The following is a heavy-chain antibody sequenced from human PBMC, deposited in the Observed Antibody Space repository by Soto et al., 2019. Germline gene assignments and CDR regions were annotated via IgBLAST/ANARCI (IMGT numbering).Heavy chain of an antibody. J-gene: IGHJ4*02. Sequence: QVQLVESGGGLVKPGGSLRLSCAGSGFTFSDYYLSWIRQAPGKGLEWVSYISETSLAIYYRDSVKGRFTISRDNAKNTLYLQMNSLRDEDTAVYYCATLQLGREEVFDSWGQGTLVTVSS. CDR2: ISETSLAI. D-gene: IGHD1-1*01. V-gene: IGHV3-11*04. CDR3: ATLQLGREEVFDS. CDR1: GFTFSDYY.